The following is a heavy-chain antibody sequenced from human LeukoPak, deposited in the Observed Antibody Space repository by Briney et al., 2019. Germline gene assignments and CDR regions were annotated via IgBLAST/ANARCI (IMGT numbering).Heavy chain of an antibody. Sequence: GGSLRLSCAASGFPFSTYGMHWVRQAPGKGLEWVSFIQYDGSNKYYADSVKGRFTISRDNSKNTLFLQMNSLRAEDTAVYYCAKEVRLRTTDYWGQGTRVTVSS. V-gene: IGHV3-30*02. CDR1: GFPFSTYG. CDR3: AKEVRLRTTDY. J-gene: IGHJ4*02. D-gene: IGHD2-21*02. CDR2: IQYDGSNK.